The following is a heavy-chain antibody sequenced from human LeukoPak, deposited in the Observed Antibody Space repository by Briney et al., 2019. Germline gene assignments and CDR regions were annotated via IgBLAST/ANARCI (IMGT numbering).Heavy chain of an antibody. CDR1: GYMFTSYG. D-gene: IGHD2-21*02. J-gene: IGHJ4*02. CDR2: VSGYDADI. Sequence: VASVKVSCKASGYMFTSYGISWVRQAPGQGLEWLGWVSGYDADIEYPQKFQGRVTMTTDTSTSTAYMELSRLRSDDTAVYYCARGPLAYCGGDCVTDFDYWGQGTLVTVSS. CDR3: ARGPLAYCGGDCVTDFDY. V-gene: IGHV1-18*04.